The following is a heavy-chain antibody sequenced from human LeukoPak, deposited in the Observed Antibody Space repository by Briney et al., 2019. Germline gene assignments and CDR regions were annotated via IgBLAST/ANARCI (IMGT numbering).Heavy chain of an antibody. CDR3: AHRDTTMVRVDY. CDR2: IKSKTDGGTA. J-gene: IGHJ4*02. V-gene: IGHV3-15*01. CDR1: GFTFRDAG. D-gene: IGHD5-18*01. Sequence: GGSLRLSCAASGFTFRDAGMSWVRQAPGKGLEWVGRIKSKTDGGTADYAAPVNGRITISRDDSKNTLYLQMSSLKTEDTAVYFCAHRDTTMVRVDYWGQGTLVTVSS.